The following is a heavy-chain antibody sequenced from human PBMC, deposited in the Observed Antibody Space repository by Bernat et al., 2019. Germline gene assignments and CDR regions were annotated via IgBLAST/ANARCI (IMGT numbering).Heavy chain of an antibody. CDR1: GFSVSSNY. J-gene: IGHJ4*02. D-gene: IGHD6-19*01. CDR2: IYSGGGT. Sequence: EVQLVETGGGLIQPGGSLRLSCAASGFSVSSNYMSWVRQAPGKGLEWVSGIYSGGGTYYADSVKGRFTISRDNSKNTVSLQMNSLRAEDTAVYYCARTPFRVAVVGTYHFDYWGQGTLVTVSS. CDR3: ARTPFRVAVVGTYHFDY. V-gene: IGHV3-53*05.